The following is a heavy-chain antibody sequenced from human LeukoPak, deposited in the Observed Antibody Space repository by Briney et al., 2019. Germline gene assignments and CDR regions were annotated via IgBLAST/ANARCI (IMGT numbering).Heavy chain of an antibody. Sequence: GGSLRLSCAASGFTFSSSWMTWVRQAPGKGLEWVASIREDGSEKTSVDSVKGRFTISRDNAKNSLYLQMDSLRAEDTAVYYCAKDSHSWSRDYWGQGTLVTVSS. J-gene: IGHJ4*02. CDR3: AKDSHSWSRDY. CDR1: GFTFSSSW. D-gene: IGHD6-13*01. V-gene: IGHV3-7*01. CDR2: IREDGSEK.